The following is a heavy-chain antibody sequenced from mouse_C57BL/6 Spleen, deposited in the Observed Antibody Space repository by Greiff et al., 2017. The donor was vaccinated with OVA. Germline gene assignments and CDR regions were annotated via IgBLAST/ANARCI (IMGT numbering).Heavy chain of an antibody. V-gene: IGHV5-16*01. CDR3: ARESSGYVGDYAMDY. D-gene: IGHD3-2*02. Sequence: EVQRVESEGGLVQPGSSTKLSCTASGFTFSDYYMAWVRQVPEKGLEWVANINYDGSSTYYLDSLKSRFIISRDNAKNILYLQMSSLKSEDTATYYCARESSGYVGDYAMDYWGQGTSVTVSS. J-gene: IGHJ4*01. CDR2: INYDGSST. CDR1: GFTFSDYY.